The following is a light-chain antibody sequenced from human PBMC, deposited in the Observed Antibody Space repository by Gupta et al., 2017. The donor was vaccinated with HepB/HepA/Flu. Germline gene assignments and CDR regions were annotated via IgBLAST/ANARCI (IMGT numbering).Light chain of an antibody. Sequence: QSALTQPSSLSPSPGQSITISCTGTSSDVGGYNAVSWYQQHPGKAPKVMIYEVNYRPSGGSNRFSGSKSGNTASLTLSGLQAEDEADYYCSSYRLNNLSVFGHGTKLTVL. CDR1: SSDVGGYNA. J-gene: IGLJ1*01. CDR3: SSYRLNNLSV. V-gene: IGLV2-14*01. CDR2: EVN.